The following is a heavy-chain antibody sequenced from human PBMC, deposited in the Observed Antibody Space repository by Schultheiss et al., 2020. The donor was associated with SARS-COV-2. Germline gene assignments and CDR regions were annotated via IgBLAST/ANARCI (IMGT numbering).Heavy chain of an antibody. CDR3: ARDSGYDDGPASYYYYGMDV. CDR1: GFTFSSYE. J-gene: IGHJ6*02. CDR2: ISGSGSTI. V-gene: IGHV3-48*03. Sequence: GESLKISCAASGFTFSSYEMNWVRQAPGKGLEWVSFISGSGSTIYYADSVKGRFTISRDNAKNSLYLQMNSLRAEDTAVYYCARDSGYDDGPASYYYYGMDVWGQGTTVTVSS. D-gene: IGHD5-12*01.